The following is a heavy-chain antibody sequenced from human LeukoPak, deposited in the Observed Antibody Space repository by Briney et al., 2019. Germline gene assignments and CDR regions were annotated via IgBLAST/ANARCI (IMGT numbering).Heavy chain of an antibody. D-gene: IGHD1-26*01. CDR2: IWNDGSDK. CDR1: GFTFSSYG. Sequence: GGSLRLSCAASGFTFSSYGMHWARQAPGKGLEWVAVIWNDGSDKYYADSVKGRFTTSRDNSKNTLYLQMNSLRAEDTAVYYCAKPTRGSGSFLIDFWGQGTLVTVSS. V-gene: IGHV3-33*06. J-gene: IGHJ4*02. CDR3: AKPTRGSGSFLIDF.